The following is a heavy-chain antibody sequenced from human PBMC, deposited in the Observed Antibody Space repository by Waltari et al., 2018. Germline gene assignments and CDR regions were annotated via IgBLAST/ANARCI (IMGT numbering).Heavy chain of an antibody. CDR3: ANPGPEGGSYYASAAFDY. CDR2: ISGSGGST. D-gene: IGHD1-26*01. J-gene: IGHJ4*02. CDR1: GFTFSSYA. Sequence: EVQLLESGGGLVQPGGSLRLSCAASGFTFSSYAMSWVRQAPGKGLAWVSAISGSGGSTYYADSVKGRFTISRDNSKNTLYLQMNSLRAEDTAVYYCANPGPEGGSYYASAAFDYWGQGTLVTVSS. V-gene: IGHV3-23*01.